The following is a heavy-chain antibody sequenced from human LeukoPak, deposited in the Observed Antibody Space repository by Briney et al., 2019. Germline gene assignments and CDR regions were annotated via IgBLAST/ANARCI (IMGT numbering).Heavy chain of an antibody. Sequence: ASVKVSCKASGYTFTSYDINWVGQATGQGLEWMGWMNPNSGNTAYAQKFQGRVTITRNTSISTAYMELSSLRSEDTAIYYCARVDYYDSGSSDYWGQGTLVTVSS. CDR1: GYTFTSYD. CDR3: ARVDYYDSGSSDY. J-gene: IGHJ4*02. CDR2: MNPNSGNT. V-gene: IGHV1-8*03. D-gene: IGHD3-22*01.